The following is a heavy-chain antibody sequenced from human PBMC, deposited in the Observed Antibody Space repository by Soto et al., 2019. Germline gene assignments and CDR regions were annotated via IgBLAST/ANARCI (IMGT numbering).Heavy chain of an antibody. Sequence: EVQLLESGGGLVQPGGSLRLSCAASGFTFSSYAMSWVRQTPGKGLEWVSVIDGSGDTTYYTDSVKGRFTISRENSKNTVYLQMNSLRAEDTAVYYCARGRGGSAYAFDYWGQGTLVTVSS. CDR3: ARGRGGSAYAFDY. J-gene: IGHJ4*02. D-gene: IGHD6-6*01. CDR1: GFTFSSYA. CDR2: IDGSGDTT. V-gene: IGHV3-23*01.